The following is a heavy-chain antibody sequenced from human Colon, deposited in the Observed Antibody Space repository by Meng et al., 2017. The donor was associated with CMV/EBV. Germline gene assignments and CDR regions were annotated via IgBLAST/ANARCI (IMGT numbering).Heavy chain of an antibody. D-gene: IGHD2/OR15-2a*01. Sequence: SETLSLTCTVFGDFSSRSNYYWGWIRQSPGKGLEWIGTIHYSGTTYYNPSLKSRLTISVDTSKNQFSLKLSSVTAADTAVYYRARIVLSGKGSFDNWGQGTLVTVSS. V-gene: IGHV4-39*07. CDR2: IHYSGTT. CDR1: GDFSSRSNYY. CDR3: ARIVLSGKGSFDN. J-gene: IGHJ4*02.